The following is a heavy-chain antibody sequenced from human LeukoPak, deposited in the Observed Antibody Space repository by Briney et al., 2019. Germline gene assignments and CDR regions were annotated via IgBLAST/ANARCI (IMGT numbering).Heavy chain of an antibody. CDR3: ARGGRSWQLLSQDYFDY. CDR2: INPNSGGT. CDR1: GYTFTGYY. V-gene: IGHV1-2*02. D-gene: IGHD2-15*01. J-gene: IGHJ4*02. Sequence: GASVKVSCKASGYTFTGYYMHWVRQAPGQGLEWMGWINPNSGGTNYAQKFQGRVTMTRDTSISTAYMELSRLRSDDTAVYYCARGGRSWQLLSQDYFDYWGQGTLVTVSS.